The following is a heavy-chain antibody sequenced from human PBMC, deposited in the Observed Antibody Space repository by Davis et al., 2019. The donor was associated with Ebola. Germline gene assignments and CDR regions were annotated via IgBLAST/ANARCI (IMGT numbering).Heavy chain of an antibody. Sequence: PGGSLRLSCAASGFTVSSNYMSWVRQAPGKGLEWVSVIYSGGSTYYADSVKGRFTISRDNSKNTLYLQMNSLRAEDTAVYYCARGGGSWIYGMDVWGQGTTVTVSS. CDR1: GFTVSSNY. D-gene: IGHD1-26*01. J-gene: IGHJ6*02. CDR2: IYSGGST. CDR3: ARGGGSWIYGMDV. V-gene: IGHV3-53*01.